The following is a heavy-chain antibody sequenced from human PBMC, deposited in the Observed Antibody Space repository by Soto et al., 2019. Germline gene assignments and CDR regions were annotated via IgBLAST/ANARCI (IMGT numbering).Heavy chain of an antibody. CDR1: GGTFSSYT. CDR3: ASSTAPSWFDP. D-gene: IGHD2-21*02. V-gene: IGHV1-69*02. CDR2: ILPILGIA. Sequence: QVQLVQSGAEVKKPGSSVKVSCKASGGTFSSYTISWVRQAPGQGLEWMGRILPILGIAPYAQNFQGRVTITADKSTSTAYMELSSLRSEDTAVYYCASSTAPSWFDPWGQGTLVTVSS. J-gene: IGHJ5*02.